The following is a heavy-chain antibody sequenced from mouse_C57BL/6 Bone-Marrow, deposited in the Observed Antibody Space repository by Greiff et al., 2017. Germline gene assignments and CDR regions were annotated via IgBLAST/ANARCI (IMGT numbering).Heavy chain of an antibody. J-gene: IGHJ3*01. V-gene: IGHV1-5*01. CDR2: IYPGNSDT. D-gene: IGHD4-1*01. CDR3: TREKLGPPPWFAY. CDR1: GYTFTSYW. Sequence: VQLQQPGAELVMPGASVKLSCKASGYTFTSYWMHWVKQRPGQGLEWIGAIYPGNSDTSYNQKFKGKAKLTAVTSASTAYMELSSLTNEDSAVYYCTREKLGPPPWFAYWGQGTLVTVSA.